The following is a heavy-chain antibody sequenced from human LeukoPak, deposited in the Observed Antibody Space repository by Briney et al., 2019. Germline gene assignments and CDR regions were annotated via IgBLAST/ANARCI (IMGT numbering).Heavy chain of an antibody. CDR1: GGSISSYY. CDR3: ARAVEHYYYYYMDV. D-gene: IGHD1-1*01. V-gene: IGHV4-59*01. Sequence: SETLSLTCTVSGGSISSYYWSWIRQPPGKGLEWIGHIYYSGSTNYNPSLKSRVTISVDTSKNQFSLKLSSVTAADTAVYYCARAVEHYYYYYMDVWGKGTTVTVSS. J-gene: IGHJ6*03. CDR2: IYYSGST.